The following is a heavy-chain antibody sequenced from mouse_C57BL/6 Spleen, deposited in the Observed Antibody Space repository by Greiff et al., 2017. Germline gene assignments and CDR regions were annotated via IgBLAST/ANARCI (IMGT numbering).Heavy chain of an antibody. CDR1: GYTFTSYW. CDR2: IHPNSGST. V-gene: IGHV1-64*01. D-gene: IGHD2-1*01. J-gene: IGHJ2*01. Sequence: QVQLQQPGAELVKPGASVKLSCKASGYTFTSYWMHWVKQRPGQGLEWIGMIHPNSGSTNYNEKFKSKATLTVDKSSSTAYMQLSSLTSEDSAVYYCARSMGNYYFDYWGQGTTLTGSS. CDR3: ARSMGNYYFDY.